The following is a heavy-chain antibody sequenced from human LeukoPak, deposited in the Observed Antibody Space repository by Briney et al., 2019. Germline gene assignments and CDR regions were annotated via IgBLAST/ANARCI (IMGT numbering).Heavy chain of an antibody. Sequence: SEKLSLTCTVSGGSISSYYWSWIRQPPGKGLEWIGYIYYSGSTNYNPSLKSRVTISVDTSKNQFSLKLSSVTAADTAVYYCARQGMVRGVIEYWGQGTLVTVSS. V-gene: IGHV4-59*08. CDR1: GGSISSYY. J-gene: IGHJ4*02. CDR2: IYYSGST. D-gene: IGHD3-10*01. CDR3: ARQGMVRGVIEY.